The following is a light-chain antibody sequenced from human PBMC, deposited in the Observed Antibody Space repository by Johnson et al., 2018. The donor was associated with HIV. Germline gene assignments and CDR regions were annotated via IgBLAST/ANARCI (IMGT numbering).Light chain of an antibody. V-gene: IGLV1-51*01. CDR2: DNN. CDR3: GTWDSSLSVL. J-gene: IGLJ1*01. CDR1: SSNIGNTY. Sequence: QPVLTQPPSVSAAPGQKVTISCSGSSSNIGNTYVSWYQQLPGTAPKLLIYDNNKRPSGIPDRFSGSKSGTSATLGITGLQTGDEADYFCGTWDSSLSVLFATGTKVTVL.